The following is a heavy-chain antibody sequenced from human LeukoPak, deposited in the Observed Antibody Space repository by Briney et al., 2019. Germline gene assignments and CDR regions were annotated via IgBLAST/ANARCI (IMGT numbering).Heavy chain of an antibody. Sequence: ASVKVSCKASGYTFTSYAMHWVRQAPGQRLEWMGWINAGNGNTKYSQKFQGRVTITRDTSASTAYMELSSLRAEDTAVYYCAKVRTQGSGYYGSWGQGTLVTVSS. CDR3: AKVRTQGSGYYGS. CDR2: INAGNGNT. J-gene: IGHJ4*02. D-gene: IGHD3-22*01. V-gene: IGHV1-3*01. CDR1: GYTFTSYA.